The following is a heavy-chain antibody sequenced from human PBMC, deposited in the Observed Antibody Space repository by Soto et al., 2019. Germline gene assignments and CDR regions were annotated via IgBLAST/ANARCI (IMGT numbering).Heavy chain of an antibody. V-gene: IGHV3-30-3*01. J-gene: IGHJ3*02. Sequence: SLRLSCAASGFTFSSYAMHWVRQAPGKGLEWVAVISYDGSNKYYADSVKGRFTISRDNSKNTLYLQMNSLRAEDTAVYYSARAIHRGLYAFDIWGQGTMVTVSS. CDR2: ISYDGSNK. CDR3: ARAIHRGLYAFDI. CDR1: GFTFSSYA.